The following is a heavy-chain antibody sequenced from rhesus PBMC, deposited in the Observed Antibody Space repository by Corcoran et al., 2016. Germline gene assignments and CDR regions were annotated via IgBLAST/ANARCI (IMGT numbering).Heavy chain of an antibody. J-gene: IGHJ3*01. V-gene: IGHV4S12*01. CDR3: ARVPRAFDF. Sequence: QVKLQESGPGGGKPSETLSLTCAAPGGPLSRGTYNWTCSRHPPGKGRGWIGDIYSNSNTTNNNRSLQSRITIARDTSKNPFSLKRSSVTAADTAVYYCARVPRAFDFWGQGLRVTVSS. CDR1: GGPLSRGTYN. CDR2: IYSNSNTT.